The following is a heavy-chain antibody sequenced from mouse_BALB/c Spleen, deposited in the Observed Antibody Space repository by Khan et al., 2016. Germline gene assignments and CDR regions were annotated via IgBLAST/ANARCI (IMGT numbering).Heavy chain of an antibody. CDR1: GYTFTNYG. V-gene: IGHV9-3-1*01. CDR2: INTYSGES. J-gene: IGHJ1*01. Sequence: QIQLVQSGPELKKPGKTVKISCKASGYTFTNYGMNWVKQAPGKGLKWMGWINTYSGESTYADDFKGRFAFSLETSANTAYLQINHLKNEDTATYFCARYRYYYGSSRYFDVWGAGTTVTVSS. CDR3: ARYRYYYGSSRYFDV. D-gene: IGHD1-1*01.